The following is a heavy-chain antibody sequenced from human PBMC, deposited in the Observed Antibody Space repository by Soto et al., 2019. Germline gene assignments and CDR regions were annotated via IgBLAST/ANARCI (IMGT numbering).Heavy chain of an antibody. J-gene: IGHJ6*02. Sequence: PGGSLRLSCSASGFTFNIYAMHWIRQPPGKGLEWIGYIYHSGSTVYNPSFKSRVTISVDTSKNQFSLKLNSVTAADTAVYYCARDLWGYCGTDCYPLDVWGQGTTVTVSS. CDR1: GFTFNIYA. CDR3: ARDLWGYCGTDCYPLDV. CDR2: IYHSGST. V-gene: IGHV4-59*01. D-gene: IGHD2-21*02.